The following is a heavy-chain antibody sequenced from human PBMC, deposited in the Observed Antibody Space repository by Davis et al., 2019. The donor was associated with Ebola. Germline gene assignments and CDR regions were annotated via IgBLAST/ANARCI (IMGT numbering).Heavy chain of an antibody. D-gene: IGHD1-14*01. J-gene: IGHJ4*02. V-gene: IGHV4-34*01. Sequence: SETLSLTCTLSAGSISSYYWSWISQPPGKGLEWIGEINPSGSTTYNPSLKSRVTISVDTSKNQFSLKLSSVTAADTAVYYCARGNRLYATLNRWGQGTLVTVSS. CDR3: ARGNRLYATLNR. CDR2: INPSGST. CDR1: AGSISSYY.